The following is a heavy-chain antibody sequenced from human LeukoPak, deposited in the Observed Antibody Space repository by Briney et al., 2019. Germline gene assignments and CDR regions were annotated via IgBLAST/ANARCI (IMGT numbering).Heavy chain of an antibody. CDR2: IWYDGSNK. V-gene: IGHV3-33*06. J-gene: IGHJ3*02. CDR1: GFTFISYG. CDR3: AKIRFLEEGVFDI. D-gene: IGHD3-3*01. Sequence: HPGRSLRLSCAASGFTFISYGMHWVRQAPGKGLEWVAVIWYDGSNKYYADSVKGRFTISIDNSKNTLYLQMNSLRAEDTAVYYCAKIRFLEEGVFDIWGQGTMVTVSS.